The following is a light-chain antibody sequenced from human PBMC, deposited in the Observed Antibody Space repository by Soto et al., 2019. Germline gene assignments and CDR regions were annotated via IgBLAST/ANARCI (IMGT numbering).Light chain of an antibody. J-gene: IGLJ1*01. V-gene: IGLV1-51*01. CDR3: GTWDSSLSDYV. Sequence: QSVLTQPPSVSAAPGQKVTISCSGSSSNIGNNYVSWYQQLPGTAPKLLIYDNNKRPSGIPDRFSGSKSGTSATLGITGLQTGDEADYYCGTWDSSLSDYVFGTG. CDR1: SSNIGNNY. CDR2: DNN.